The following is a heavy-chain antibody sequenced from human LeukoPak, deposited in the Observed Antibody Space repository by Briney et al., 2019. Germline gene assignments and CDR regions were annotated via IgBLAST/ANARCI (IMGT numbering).Heavy chain of an antibody. CDR2: IYYSGST. CDR1: GGSISSSSYY. Sequence: PSETLSPTCTVSGGSISSSSYYWGWIRQPPGKGLEWIGSIYYSGSTYYNPSLKSRVTISVDTSKNQFSLKLSSVTAADTAVYYCASSDGDYVDWGQGTLVTVSS. D-gene: IGHD3-16*01. J-gene: IGHJ4*02. CDR3: ASSDGDYVD. V-gene: IGHV4-39*01.